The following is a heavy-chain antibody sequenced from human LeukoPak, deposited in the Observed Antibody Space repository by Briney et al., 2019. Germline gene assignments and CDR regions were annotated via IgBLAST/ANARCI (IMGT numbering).Heavy chain of an antibody. CDR3: ARDRYYYDSSGYDPYFDY. D-gene: IGHD3-22*01. CDR2: IYTSGST. V-gene: IGHV4-61*02. J-gene: IGHJ4*02. CDR1: GGSISSGSYY. Sequence: SETLSLTCTVSGGSISSGSYYWSWIRQPAGKGLEWIGRIYTSGSTNYIPSLKSRVTMSVDTSKNQFSLKLSSVTAADTAVYYCARDRYYYDSSGYDPYFDYWGQGTLVTVSS.